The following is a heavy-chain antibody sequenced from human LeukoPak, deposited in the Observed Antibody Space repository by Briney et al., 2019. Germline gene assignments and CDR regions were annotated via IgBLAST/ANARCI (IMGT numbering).Heavy chain of an antibody. CDR3: ARDCNNGVCYHDFDY. CDR1: GFTFSSYS. CDR2: ISSSSSTI. V-gene: IGHV3-48*01. D-gene: IGHD2-8*01. J-gene: IGHJ4*02. Sequence: GGSLRLSCAASGFTFSSYSMNWVRQAPGKGLEWVSYISSSSSTIYYADSVKGRFTISRDNAKNSLYLQMNSLRAEDTAVYYCARDCNNGVCYHDFDYWGQGTLVTVSS.